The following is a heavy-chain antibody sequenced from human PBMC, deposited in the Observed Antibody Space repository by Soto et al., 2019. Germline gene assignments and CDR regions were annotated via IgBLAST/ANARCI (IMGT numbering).Heavy chain of an antibody. Sequence: QVQLQESGPRLVKPSQTLSLSCAVSGGSIISASYSWNWIRQSPGWGLEWIGHIYSSGSTYYNPSLNSRVSISVDTPNNQFSLKLTSVTAADTAVYFCARQDAARSERGFDAWGQGILVTVSS. CDR2: IYSSGST. CDR1: GGSIISASYS. D-gene: IGHD6-6*01. V-gene: IGHV4-31*11. J-gene: IGHJ5*02. CDR3: ARQDAARSERGFDA.